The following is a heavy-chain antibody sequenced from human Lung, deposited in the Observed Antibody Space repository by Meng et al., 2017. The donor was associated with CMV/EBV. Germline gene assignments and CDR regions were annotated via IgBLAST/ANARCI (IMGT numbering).Heavy chain of an antibody. Sequence: SXXVSXKASGYTFSSHAISWVRQAPGQGLEWMGGIIPILGIATYAQKFQGRVAIAADKSTTTAYMELSRLRSEDTAVYFCARALYYYDSSGYYPYFDYWXQGTXVTVSS. D-gene: IGHD3-22*01. V-gene: IGHV1-69*10. CDR1: GYTFSSHA. CDR3: ARALYYYDSSGYYPYFDY. J-gene: IGHJ4*02. CDR2: IIPILGIA.